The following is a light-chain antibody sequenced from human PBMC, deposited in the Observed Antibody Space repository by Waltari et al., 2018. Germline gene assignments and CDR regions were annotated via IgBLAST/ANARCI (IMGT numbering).Light chain of an antibody. J-gene: IGLJ2*01. CDR3: SSYTSRNSGVV. Sequence: RAPKLMIYDVTKRPSGVSNRFSASKSGNTASLTISGLQAEDEADYYCSSYTSRNSGVVFGGGTTLTVL. V-gene: IGLV2-14*03. CDR2: DVT.